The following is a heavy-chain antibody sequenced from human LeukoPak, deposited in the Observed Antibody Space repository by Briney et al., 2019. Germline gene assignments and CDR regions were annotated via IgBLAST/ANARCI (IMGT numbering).Heavy chain of an antibody. CDR2: IYTSGST. V-gene: IGHV4-4*07. CDR1: GDSISSYY. J-gene: IGHJ6*03. Sequence: PSETLSLTCTVSGDSISSYYWSWIRQPAGKGLEWIGRIYTSGSTDYNPSLKSRVTISIDESKNQFSLKLTSVTAADTAVYYCVRDGSPYDGCFGERNYYYYFMDVWGKGTTVTVSS. CDR3: VRDGSPYDGCFGERNYYYYFMDV. D-gene: IGHD3-10*01.